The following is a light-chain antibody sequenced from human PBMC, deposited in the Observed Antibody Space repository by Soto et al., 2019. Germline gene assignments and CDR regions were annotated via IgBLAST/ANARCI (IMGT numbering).Light chain of an antibody. CDR3: QQSYSTPRR. CDR2: AAS. Sequence: DIQMTQSPSSLSASVGDRVTITCRASQSISSYLNWYQQKPGKAPKLLIYAASSLQSGVPSRFSGSGSGTDFTLTISSLQPEDFATYYCQQSYSTPRRFVQGTKVEIK. CDR1: QSISSY. J-gene: IGKJ1*01. V-gene: IGKV1-39*01.